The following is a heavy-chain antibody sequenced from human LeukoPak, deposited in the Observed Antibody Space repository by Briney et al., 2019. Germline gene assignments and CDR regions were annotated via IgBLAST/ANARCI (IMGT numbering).Heavy chain of an antibody. V-gene: IGHV3-72*01. J-gene: IGHJ4*02. CDR2: IRNKANSYTT. CDR1: GFTFSDHY. Sequence: PGGSLRLSCAASGFTFSDHYMDWVRQAPGKGLEWVGRIRNKANSYTTEYAASVKGRFTISRDNAKNSLYLQMNSLRAEDTALYYCAKDLGGSGWYGADYWGQGTLVTVSS. CDR3: AKDLGGSGWYGADY. D-gene: IGHD6-19*01.